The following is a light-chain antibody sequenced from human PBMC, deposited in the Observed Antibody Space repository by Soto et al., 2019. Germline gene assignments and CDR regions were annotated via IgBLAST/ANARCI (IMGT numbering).Light chain of an antibody. CDR3: QQYGSPPIT. CDR1: QTISSW. Sequence: DIQLTQSPSTLYGSVGDSVNSTSRASQTISSWLAWYQQKPGKAPKLLIYKASTLKSGVPSRFSGSGSGTEFTLTITRVEPEDFAVYLCQQYGSPPITVGQGTRLDIK. J-gene: IGKJ5*01. V-gene: IGKV1-5*03. CDR2: KAS.